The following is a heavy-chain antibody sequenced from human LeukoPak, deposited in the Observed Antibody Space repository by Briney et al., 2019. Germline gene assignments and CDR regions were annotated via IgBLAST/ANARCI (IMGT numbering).Heavy chain of an antibody. CDR1: GDSMTSNNW. J-gene: IGHJ4*02. D-gene: IGHD5-24*01. CDR2: IYHTGST. V-gene: IGHV4-4*02. Sequence: SETLSLTCAVSGDSMTSNNWWSWVRQPPGKGLEWIGDIYHTGSTNYNPSLKSRVTISVDKSKKQLSLKLDSVTAADTAVYYCARGTEADGTFMFDFWGQGTLVTVSS. CDR3: ARGTEADGTFMFDF.